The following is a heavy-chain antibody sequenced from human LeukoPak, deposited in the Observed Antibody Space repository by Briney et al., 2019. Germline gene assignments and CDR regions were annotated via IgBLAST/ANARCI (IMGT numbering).Heavy chain of an antibody. CDR1: GGSIDSGLW. V-gene: IGHV4-4*02. Sequence: SGTLSLTCAVSGGSIDSGLWWNWVRQPPGKGLEWIGEIYHSGGTNYNPSLKSRLTISIDKPKNQFSLKLSSVTAADTAVYYCARDGGRDSGSYYEDYWGQGTLVTVSS. CDR2: IYHSGGT. D-gene: IGHD1-26*01. CDR3: ARDGGRDSGSYYEDY. J-gene: IGHJ4*02.